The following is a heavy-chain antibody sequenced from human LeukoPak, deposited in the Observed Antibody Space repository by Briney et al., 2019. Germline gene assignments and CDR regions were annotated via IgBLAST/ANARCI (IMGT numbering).Heavy chain of an antibody. CDR1: GFSAFGLSSYA. Sequence: GGSLRLSCAASGFSAFGLSSYAIRWVRQAPGKGLEWVSVVSASGFTSYVDSVKGRFTISRDKSKNTVHLDMDTLRAEDTALYYCAKARTANDYGSGSFYKGFDSWGQGTLVTVSS. CDR2: VSASGFT. J-gene: IGHJ4*02. V-gene: IGHV3-23*01. D-gene: IGHD3-10*01. CDR3: AKARTANDYGSGSFYKGFDS.